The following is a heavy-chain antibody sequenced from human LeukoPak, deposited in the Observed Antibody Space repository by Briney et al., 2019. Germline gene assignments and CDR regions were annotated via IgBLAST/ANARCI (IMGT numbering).Heavy chain of an antibody. CDR2: IYYSGST. CDR1: GGSISSYY. J-gene: IGHJ6*02. Sequence: PSETLSLTCTVSGGSISSYYWSWIRQPPGKGLEWIGYIYYSGSTNYNPSLKSRVTISVDTSKNQFSLKLSSVTAADTAVYYCASSLSSYYGMDVWGQGTTVTVYS. V-gene: IGHV4-59*01. D-gene: IGHD2/OR15-2a*01. CDR3: ASSLSSYYGMDV.